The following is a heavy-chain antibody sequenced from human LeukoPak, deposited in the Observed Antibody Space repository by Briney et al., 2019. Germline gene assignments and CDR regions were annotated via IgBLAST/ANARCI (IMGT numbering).Heavy chain of an antibody. CDR2: IYYSGST. CDR3: ARGNTWLTSK. D-gene: IGHD3-22*01. V-gene: IGHV4-59*08. J-gene: IGHJ4*02. CDR1: GGSISSYY. Sequence: PSETLSLTCTVSGGSISSYYWSWIRQPPGKGLEWIGNIYYSGSTNYSPSLKSRVTISVDTSKNQYSLTLSSVTATDTAFYYCARGNTWLTSKWGQGTLVIVSS.